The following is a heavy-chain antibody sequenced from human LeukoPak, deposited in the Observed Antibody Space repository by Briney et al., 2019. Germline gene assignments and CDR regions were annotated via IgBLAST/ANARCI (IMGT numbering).Heavy chain of an antibody. CDR3: ARDGAVAGYFDY. D-gene: IGHD6-19*01. Sequence: PSETLSLTCTVSGDSISSTNYYWGWIRQPPGKGLEWIGSIYYSGNTYYNPSLKSRVTISVDTSKNQFSLKLSSVTAADTAVYYCARDGAVAGYFDYWGQGTLVTVSS. CDR1: GDSISSTNYY. CDR2: IYYSGNT. J-gene: IGHJ4*02. V-gene: IGHV4-39*07.